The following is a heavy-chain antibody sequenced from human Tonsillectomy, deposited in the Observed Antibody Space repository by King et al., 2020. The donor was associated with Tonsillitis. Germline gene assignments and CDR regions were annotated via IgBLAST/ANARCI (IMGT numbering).Heavy chain of an antibody. D-gene: IGHD6-6*01. CDR1: GFIFTNYA. V-gene: IGHV3-23*04. Sequence: VQLVESGGGLVQPGGSLRLSCAASGFIFTNYAMSWIRQAPGKGLEGVSGICGIGGGAYYADSVKGRFTISRDNSKDTLYLQMNSLRAEDTAVYFCGGNWNEYSSSWFYYYYYVDVGGKGPRSPSP. CDR2: ICGIGGGA. CDR3: GGNWNEYSSSWFYYYYYVDV. J-gene: IGHJ6*03.